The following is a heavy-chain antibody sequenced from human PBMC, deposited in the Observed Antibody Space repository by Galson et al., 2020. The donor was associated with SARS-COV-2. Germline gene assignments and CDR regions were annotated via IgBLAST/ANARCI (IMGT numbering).Heavy chain of an antibody. Sequence: SQASETLSLTCAVYGGSFSGYYWTWIRQPPGKGLEWIGEINHSVSTAYNPSLNPALKSRVSMSVDTSKNQFSLRLSSVTAADTAVYYCARSLSNGGNFAFWGQGTLVTVSS. CDR2: INHSVST. CDR1: GGSFSGYY. D-gene: IGHD2-15*01. V-gene: IGHV4-34*01. J-gene: IGHJ4*02. CDR3: ARSLSNGGNFAF.